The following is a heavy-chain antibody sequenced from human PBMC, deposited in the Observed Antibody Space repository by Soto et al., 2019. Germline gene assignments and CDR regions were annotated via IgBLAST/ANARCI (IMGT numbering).Heavy chain of an antibody. CDR1: GFTFSDAW. J-gene: IGHJ6*02. V-gene: IGHV3-15*01. CDR2: IKRKIDGGTT. D-gene: IGHD3-3*01. Sequence: EVQLVESGGGLVKPGGSLRLSCAVSGFTFSDAWMTWVRQAPGKGLEWVGRIKRKIDGGTTDYAAPVKGRVTIARDDSKSTLYLQMNSLKIEDTAVYYCTTPNYDIWSGYYSGNYGMDVWGQGTTVTVSS. CDR3: TTPNYDIWSGYYSGNYGMDV.